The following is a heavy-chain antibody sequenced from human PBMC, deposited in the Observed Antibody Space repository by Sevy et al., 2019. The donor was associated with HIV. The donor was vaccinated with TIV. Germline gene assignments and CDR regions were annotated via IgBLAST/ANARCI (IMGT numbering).Heavy chain of an antibody. V-gene: IGHV1-2*02. CDR1: GYTFTGYY. CDR2: INPNSGGT. D-gene: IGHD4-4*01. Sequence: ASVKVSCKASGYTFTGYYMHWVRQAPGQGLEWMGWINPNSGGTNYAQKFKGRVTMTRDTSISTAYMELSRLRSDDTAVYYCARDLLMTTVTTGRDWGQGTLVTVSS. CDR3: ARDLLMTTVTTGRD. J-gene: IGHJ4*02.